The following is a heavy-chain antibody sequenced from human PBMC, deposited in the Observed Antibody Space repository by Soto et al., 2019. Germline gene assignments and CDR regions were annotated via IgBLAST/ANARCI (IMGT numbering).Heavy chain of an antibody. CDR1: GYSFTSYW. CDR2: IYPGDSDT. D-gene: IGHD3-3*01. V-gene: IGHV5-51*01. J-gene: IGHJ6*02. Sequence: LGESLKISCKGSGYSFTSYWIGWVRQMSGKGLEWMGIIYPGDSDTRYSPSFQGQVTISADKSISTAYLQWSSLKASDTAMYYCARCSVKRTIWSGYYYYYGMDVWGQGTTVTVSS. CDR3: ARCSVKRTIWSGYYYYYGMDV.